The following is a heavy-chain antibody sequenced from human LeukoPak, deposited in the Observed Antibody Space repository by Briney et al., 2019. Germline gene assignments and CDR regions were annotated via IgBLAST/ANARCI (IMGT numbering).Heavy chain of an antibody. CDR3: ARHARHAPFDY. Sequence: SETLSLTCAVSGYSISSGYYWGWIRQPPGKGLEWIGSIYHSGSTYYNPSLKSRVTISVDTSKNQFFLKLSSVTAADTTVYYCARHARHAPFDYWGQGTLVTVSS. CDR2: IYHSGST. D-gene: IGHD2-2*01. J-gene: IGHJ4*02. CDR1: GYSISSGYY. V-gene: IGHV4-38-2*01.